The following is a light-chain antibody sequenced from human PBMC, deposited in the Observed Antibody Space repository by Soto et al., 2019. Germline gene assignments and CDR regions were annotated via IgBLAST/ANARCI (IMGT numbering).Light chain of an antibody. V-gene: IGKV4-1*01. Sequence: DIVMTQSPDSLAVSLGERTTINCKSSQSVLYSSNNKNYLAWYQKKSGQPPKLLIYWASTRESGVPDRFSGSGSGTDFTLTISTLQAEDVAAYYCQQYYSAPLTFGGGTKVEIK. CDR3: QQYYSAPLT. CDR1: QSVLYSSNNKNY. J-gene: IGKJ4*01. CDR2: WAS.